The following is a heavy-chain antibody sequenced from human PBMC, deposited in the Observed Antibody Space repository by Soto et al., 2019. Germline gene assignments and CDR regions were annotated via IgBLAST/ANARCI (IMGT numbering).Heavy chain of an antibody. Sequence: SETLSLTCSVSGGSIISYYWSWIRQPPRKGLECIGDFSYSGSTNYSPSLKSRVTISVDTSKNQFSLKLNSVTAADTAVYYCARARGRGIAVAERIYHYDLAVCGQGTTVPVSS. J-gene: IGHJ6*02. D-gene: IGHD6-19*01. CDR1: GGSIISYY. CDR3: ARARGRGIAVAERIYHYDLAV. V-gene: IGHV4-59*01. CDR2: FSYSGST.